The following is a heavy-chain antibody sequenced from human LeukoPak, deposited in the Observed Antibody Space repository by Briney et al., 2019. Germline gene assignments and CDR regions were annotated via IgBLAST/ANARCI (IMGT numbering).Heavy chain of an antibody. D-gene: IGHD1-26*01. CDR3: GRDQDRGSYHDPIFDY. J-gene: IGHJ4*02. CDR2: ISPSSSNI. CDR1: GFTSSTYS. V-gene: IGHV3-21*06. Sequence: GGSLRLSCVPSGFTSSTYSLNWVRQAPGKGLEWVSSISPSSSNIYYADSMKGRFTISRDDAKNLLYLQMNSLRAEDTAVYYCGRDQDRGSYHDPIFDYWGQGTLVTVSS.